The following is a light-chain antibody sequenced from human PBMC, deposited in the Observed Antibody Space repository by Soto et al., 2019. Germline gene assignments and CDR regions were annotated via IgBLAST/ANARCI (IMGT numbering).Light chain of an antibody. Sequence: EIVLTQSPGTLSLSPGERATLSCRASQSVSSSYLAWYQQKPGQAPRLLIYGASSRVTGIPDRFSGSGSGTDFTLTISRLEPEDFAVYYCQQFGNSPYTFGQGTRLEIK. J-gene: IGKJ2*01. CDR1: QSVSSSY. V-gene: IGKV3-20*01. CDR2: GAS. CDR3: QQFGNSPYT.